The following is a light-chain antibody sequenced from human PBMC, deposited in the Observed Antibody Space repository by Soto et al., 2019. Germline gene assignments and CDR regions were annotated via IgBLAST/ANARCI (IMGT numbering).Light chain of an antibody. V-gene: IGLV2-14*01. J-gene: IGLJ1*01. Sequence: QSVLTQPASVSGSPGQSITISCTGTSSDLAIYNYVSWYQQQPGKAPKLMIYQVTNRPSGVSNRFSGSRSGNTASLTISGLQAEDEADYYCSSYTDSSNHVFGTGTKLTVL. CDR3: SSYTDSSNHV. CDR2: QVT. CDR1: SSDLAIYNY.